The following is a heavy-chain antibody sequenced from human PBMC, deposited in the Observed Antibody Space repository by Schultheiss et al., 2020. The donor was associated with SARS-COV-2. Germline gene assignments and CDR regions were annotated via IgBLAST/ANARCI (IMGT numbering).Heavy chain of an antibody. CDR2: IWYDGSNK. Sequence: GGSLRLSCAASGFTFSKSWMSWVRQAPGKGLEWVAVIWYDGSNKYYADSVKGRFTISRDNSKNTLYLQMNSLRAEDTAVYYCARDLDSDQLLRWGQGTLVTVSS. D-gene: IGHD2-2*01. V-gene: IGHV3-33*07. J-gene: IGHJ4*02. CDR3: ARDLDSDQLLR. CDR1: GFTFSKSW.